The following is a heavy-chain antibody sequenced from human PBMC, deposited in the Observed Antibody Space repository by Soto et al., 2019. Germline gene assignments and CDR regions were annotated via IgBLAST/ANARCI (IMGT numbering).Heavy chain of an antibody. CDR3: ARAVVAPDF. V-gene: IGHV1-3*04. J-gene: IGHJ4*02. D-gene: IGHD2-15*01. Sequence: ASVKVSCKASGYPFTAYGRRWVRQAPGQRLEWMGWINTGSGNTKSSHKFQGRITIKRDTSATTVSMELSSLTSEDTAIYYCARAVVAPDFWGQGTLVTVSS. CDR1: GYPFTAYG. CDR2: INTGSGNT.